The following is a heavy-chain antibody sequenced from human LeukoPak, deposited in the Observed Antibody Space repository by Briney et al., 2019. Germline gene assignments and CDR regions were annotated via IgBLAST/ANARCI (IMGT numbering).Heavy chain of an antibody. CDR3: AKDSGHCSGGSCYSFDC. Sequence: PGGSLRLSCAASGFTFSSYWMHWVRQAPGKGLVWVSHINTDGSSTTYADSVKGRFTISRDNSKNTLYLQMNSLRAEDTAVYYCAKDSGHCSGGSCYSFDCWGQGTLVTVSS. CDR1: GFTFSSYW. CDR2: INTDGSST. D-gene: IGHD2-15*01. V-gene: IGHV3-74*01. J-gene: IGHJ4*02.